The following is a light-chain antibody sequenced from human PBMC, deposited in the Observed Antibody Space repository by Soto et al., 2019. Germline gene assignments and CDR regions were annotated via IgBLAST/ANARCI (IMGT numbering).Light chain of an antibody. CDR2: SNN. V-gene: IGLV1-47*02. Sequence: QSVLTQPPSASATPGQRVTISCSGSSSNIGSNYVYWYQQLPGTAPKLLIYSNNQRPSGVPDRFSGSKSGTSASLAISGLRSEDEADYYCAAWDDSLSGVLFGGGTKL. J-gene: IGLJ2*01. CDR3: AAWDDSLSGVL. CDR1: SSNIGSNY.